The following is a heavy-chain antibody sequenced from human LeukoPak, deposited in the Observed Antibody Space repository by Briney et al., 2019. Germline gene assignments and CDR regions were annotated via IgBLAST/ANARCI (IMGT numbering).Heavy chain of an antibody. J-gene: IGHJ4*02. CDR1: GFTVSSNY. D-gene: IGHD6-13*01. CDR3: ARGAAGTSYSDY. V-gene: IGHV3-66*01. CDR2: IYSGGST. Sequence: PGGSLRLSCAASGFTVSSNYMSWVRQAPGKGLEWVSIIYSGGSTYYADSVKGRFTISRDNSKNTLYLQMNSLRAEDTAVYYCARGAAGTSYSDYWGQGTLVTVSS.